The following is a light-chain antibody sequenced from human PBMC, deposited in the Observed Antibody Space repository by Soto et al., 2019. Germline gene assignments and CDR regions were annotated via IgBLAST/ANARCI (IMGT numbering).Light chain of an antibody. CDR1: QSVLHRSNGNSY. CDR2: WSS. CDR3: QQYQSIPFT. J-gene: IGKJ3*01. Sequence: DIVMTQSPDSLAVSLGERATIKCRSSQSVLHRSNGNSYVAWYQQKPGQPPKLLIYWSSTRESGVPDRFSGSGSGTDFTLTVNSLQAEDAAVYYCQQYQSIPFTFGPGTKVHI. V-gene: IGKV4-1*01.